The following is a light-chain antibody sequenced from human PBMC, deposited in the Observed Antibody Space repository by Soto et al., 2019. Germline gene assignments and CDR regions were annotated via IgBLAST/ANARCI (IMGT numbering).Light chain of an antibody. CDR2: AAS. CDR1: QSVSSSY. Sequence: EIVLTQSPGTLSLSPGERATLSCRASQSVSSSYLAWYQQKPGQAPRLLIYAASSGATGIPDRFCGSGSGTDFTLTINRLEPEDFVVYYCQYYGNSRITFGQGTRLEIK. V-gene: IGKV3-20*01. J-gene: IGKJ5*01. CDR3: QYYGNSRIT.